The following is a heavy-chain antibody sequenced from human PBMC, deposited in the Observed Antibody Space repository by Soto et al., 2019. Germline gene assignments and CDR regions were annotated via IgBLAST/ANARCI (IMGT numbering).Heavy chain of an antibody. CDR1: GGSISSYY. CDR3: ARVGGTHDYYFYYMDV. CDR2: IYYSGST. V-gene: IGHV4-59*01. Sequence: SETLSLTCTVSGGSISSYYWSWIRQPPGKGLEWIGYIYYSGSTNYNPSLKSRVTISVDTSKNQFSLKLSSVTAADTAVYYCARVGGTHDYYFYYMDVWGKGTTVTVSS. J-gene: IGHJ6*03. D-gene: IGHD2-8*01.